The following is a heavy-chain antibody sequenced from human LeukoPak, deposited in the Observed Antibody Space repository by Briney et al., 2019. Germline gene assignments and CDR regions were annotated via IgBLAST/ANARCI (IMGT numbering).Heavy chain of an antibody. CDR3: SRGAPTIAMTGTGLDY. CDR2: VNPNSGGT. CDR1: GYTFSDYY. Sequence: ASVKVSCKASGYTFSDYYRHWVRQAPGQGLEWMGWVNPNSGGTNYAQKFQGRFTMTRDTSINTAYMEVSGLRSDDTAVYYCSRGAPTIAMTGTGLDYWGQGTLVAVSS. J-gene: IGHJ4*02. V-gene: IGHV1-2*02. D-gene: IGHD6-19*01.